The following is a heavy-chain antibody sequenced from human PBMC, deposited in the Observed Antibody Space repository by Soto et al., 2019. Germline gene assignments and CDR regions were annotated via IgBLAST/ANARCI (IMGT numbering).Heavy chain of an antibody. CDR2: ISGSGGST. Sequence: GGSLRLSCAASGFTFSSYARSWVRQAPGKGLEWVSGISGSGGSTYYADSVKGRFTISRDNSKNTLYLQMNSLRAEDTAVYYCAKDLAARQFGFDPWGQGTLVTVSS. V-gene: IGHV3-23*01. J-gene: IGHJ5*02. CDR3: AKDLAARQFGFDP. D-gene: IGHD6-13*01. CDR1: GFTFSSYA.